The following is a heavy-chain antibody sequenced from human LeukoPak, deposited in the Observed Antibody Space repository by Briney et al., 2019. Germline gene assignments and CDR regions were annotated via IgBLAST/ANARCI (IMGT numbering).Heavy chain of an antibody. D-gene: IGHD6-19*01. CDR1: GDSITSSSHY. CDR3: ARHPGIAVAGDAFDF. CDR2: FSYSGST. V-gene: IGHV4-39*01. J-gene: IGHJ3*01. Sequence: PSDTLSLTCSVSGDSITSSSHYWGWIRPPPGKGLEWIGSFSYSGSTYDNPSLKSRVTISVDRSKNQFSLRLSSVTAADTAVYYCARHPGIAVAGDAFDFWGPGKVVTVSS.